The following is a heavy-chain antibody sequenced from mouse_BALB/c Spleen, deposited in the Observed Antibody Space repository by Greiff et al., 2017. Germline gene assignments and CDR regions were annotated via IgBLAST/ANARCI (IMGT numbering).Heavy chain of an antibody. CDR1: GYAFSSYW. CDR2: IYPGDGDT. CDR3: ARKKSPGAMDY. V-gene: IGHV1-80*01. Sequence: VQLQQSGAELVRPGSSVKISCTASGYAFSSYWMNWVKQRPGQGLEWIGQIYPGDGDTNYNGKFKGKATLTADKSSSTAYMQLSSLTSEDSAVYFCARKKSPGAMDYWGQGTSVTVSS. J-gene: IGHJ4*01.